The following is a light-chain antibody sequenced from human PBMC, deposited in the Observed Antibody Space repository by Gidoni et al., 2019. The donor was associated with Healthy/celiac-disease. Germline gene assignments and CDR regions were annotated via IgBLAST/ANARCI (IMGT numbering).Light chain of an antibody. J-gene: IGLJ2*01. CDR3: GTWDSSLSAVV. CDR1: SSNIGNNY. V-gene: IGLV1-51*01. Sequence: QSVLTQPPSVSAAPGQKVTISCSGSSSNIGNNYVSWYQQLPGTAPKLLIYDNNTRPSGIPHRFSGSKSGPSATLGITGLQTGHEADYYCGTWDSSLSAVVFGGGTKLTVL. CDR2: DNN.